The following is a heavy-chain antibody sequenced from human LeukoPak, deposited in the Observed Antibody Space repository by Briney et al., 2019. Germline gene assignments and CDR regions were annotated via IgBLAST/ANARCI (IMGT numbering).Heavy chain of an antibody. D-gene: IGHD6-19*01. V-gene: IGHV4-4*07. CDR3: ARVYPRYSSGWFFDY. CDR2: IYTSGST. J-gene: IGHJ4*02. Sequence: SETLSLTCTVSGGSISSYYWSWIRQPAGKGLEWIGRIYTSGSTNYNPSLKSRVTISVDKSKNQFSLKLNSVTAADTAVYYCARVYPRYSSGWFFDYWGQGTLVTVSS. CDR1: GGSISSYY.